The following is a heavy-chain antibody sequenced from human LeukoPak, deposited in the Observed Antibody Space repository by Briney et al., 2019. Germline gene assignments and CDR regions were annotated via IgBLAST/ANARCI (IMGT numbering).Heavy chain of an antibody. CDR3: AREPEAMYYYDSSGRDY. J-gene: IGHJ4*02. CDR2: ISSSSSYI. D-gene: IGHD3-22*01. Sequence: GGSLRLSCAASGFTFSSYSMNWVRQAPGKGLEWVSSISSSSSYIYYADSVKGRFTISRDNAKDSLYLQMNSLRAEDTAVYYCAREPEAMYYYDSSGRDYWGQGTLVTVSS. CDR1: GFTFSSYS. V-gene: IGHV3-21*01.